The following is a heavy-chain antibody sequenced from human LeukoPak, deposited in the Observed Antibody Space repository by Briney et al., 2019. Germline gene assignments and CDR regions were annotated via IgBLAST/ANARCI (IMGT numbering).Heavy chain of an antibody. D-gene: IGHD4-23*01. J-gene: IGHJ3*02. CDR2: VDPSDSST. V-gene: IGHV5-10-1*01. Sequence: GESLKISCKGSGYSFTNYWISWVRQMPGKGLEWMGRVDPSDSSTNYSPSFQGHVTISADKSISTAYLQWRSLKASDTAMYYCARGDDYGGAFDIWGQGTMVTVSS. CDR1: GYSFTNYW. CDR3: ARGDDYGGAFDI.